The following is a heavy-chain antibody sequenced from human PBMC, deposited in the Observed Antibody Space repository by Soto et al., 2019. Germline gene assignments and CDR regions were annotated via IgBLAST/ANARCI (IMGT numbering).Heavy chain of an antibody. CDR1: GGTFSSYA. V-gene: IGHV1-69*13. Sequence: AASVKVSCKASGGTFSSYAISWVRQAPGQGLEWVGGIIPIFGTANYAQKFQGRVTITADESTSTAYMELSSLRSEDTAVYYCARVPGIAVAATKFDPWGQGTLVTVSS. CDR3: ARVPGIAVAATKFDP. D-gene: IGHD6-19*01. J-gene: IGHJ5*02. CDR2: IIPIFGTA.